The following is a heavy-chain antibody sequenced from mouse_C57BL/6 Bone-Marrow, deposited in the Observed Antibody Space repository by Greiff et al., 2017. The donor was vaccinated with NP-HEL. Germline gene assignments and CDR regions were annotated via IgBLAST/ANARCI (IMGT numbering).Heavy chain of an antibody. V-gene: IGHV1-81*01. CDR3: ARPHYYISIY. Sequence: QVQLQQSGAELARPGASVKLSCKASGYTFTSSGISWVKQRTGQGLEWIGEIYPRSGNTYYNEKFKGKATLPADKSSSTAYMELRSLTSEDSAVYFCARPHYYISIYWGQGTTLTVSS. D-gene: IGHD2-12*01. CDR1: GYTFTSSG. CDR2: IYPRSGNT. J-gene: IGHJ2*01.